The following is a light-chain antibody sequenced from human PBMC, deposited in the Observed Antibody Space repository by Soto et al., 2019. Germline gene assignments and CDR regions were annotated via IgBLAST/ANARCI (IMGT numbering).Light chain of an antibody. Sequence: QLVLTQSPSASASLGASVKLTCTLSSGHSSYAIAWYQHRPEKGPRYLMKLNSDGTHSKGDGIPDRFSGSRSGAERYLTISSLQSEDEADYYCQTWGTGIRVFGGGTKLTVL. CDR1: SGHSSYA. CDR2: LNSDGTH. V-gene: IGLV4-69*01. CDR3: QTWGTGIRV. J-gene: IGLJ3*02.